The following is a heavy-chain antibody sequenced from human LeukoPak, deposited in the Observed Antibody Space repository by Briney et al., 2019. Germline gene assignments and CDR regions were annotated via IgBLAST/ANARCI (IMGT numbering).Heavy chain of an antibody. CDR1: GGSISSGGYY. D-gene: IGHD3-22*01. J-gene: IGHJ4*02. Sequence: SQTLSLTCTVSGGSISSGGYYWSWIRQPPGKGLEWIGSIYHSGSTYYNPSLKSRVTISVDTSKNQFSLKLSSVTAADTAVYYCARVAMVITLCYFDYWGQGTLVTVSS. CDR2: IYHSGST. V-gene: IGHV4-39*07. CDR3: ARVAMVITLCYFDY.